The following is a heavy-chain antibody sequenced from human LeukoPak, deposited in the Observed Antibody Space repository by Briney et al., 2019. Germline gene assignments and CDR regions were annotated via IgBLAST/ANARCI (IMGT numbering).Heavy chain of an antibody. V-gene: IGHV4-61*02. CDR2: IYTSGST. Sequence: SETLSLTCTVSGGSISSGSYYWSWIRQPAGKGLEWIGRIYTSGSTNYNPSLKSRVTISVDTSKNQFSLKLSSVTAADTAVYYCARASAAAFDYWGQGTLVTVSS. D-gene: IGHD6-13*01. CDR1: GGSISSGSYY. CDR3: ARASAAAFDY. J-gene: IGHJ4*02.